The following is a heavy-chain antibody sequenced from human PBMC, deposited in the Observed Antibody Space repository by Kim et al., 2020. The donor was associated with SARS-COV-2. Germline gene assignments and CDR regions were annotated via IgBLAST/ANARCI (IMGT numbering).Heavy chain of an antibody. CDR2: IDPSDSYT. D-gene: IGHD3-16*01. CDR3: ARHQIGEDPGEVKNWFDP. CDR1: GYSFTSYW. Sequence: GESLKISCKGSGYSFTSYWISWVRQMPGKGLEWMGRIDPSDSYTNYSPSFQGHVTISADKSISTAYLQWSSLKASDTAMYYCARHQIGEDPGEVKNWFDPWGHGTLVTVSS. J-gene: IGHJ5*02. V-gene: IGHV5-10-1*01.